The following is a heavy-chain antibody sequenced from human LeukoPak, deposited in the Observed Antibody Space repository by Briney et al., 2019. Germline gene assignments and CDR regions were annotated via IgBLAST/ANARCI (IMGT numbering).Heavy chain of an antibody. V-gene: IGHV4-39*01. Sequence: SETLSLTCTVSGGSISSSSYYWGWIRQPPGKGLEWIGSIYYSGSTYYNPSLESRVTISVDTSKNQFSLKLSSVTAADTAVYYCARMSRGYSYGVMDVWGQGTTVTVSS. CDR2: IYYSGST. CDR3: ARMSRGYSYGVMDV. J-gene: IGHJ6*02. D-gene: IGHD5-18*01. CDR1: GGSISSSSYY.